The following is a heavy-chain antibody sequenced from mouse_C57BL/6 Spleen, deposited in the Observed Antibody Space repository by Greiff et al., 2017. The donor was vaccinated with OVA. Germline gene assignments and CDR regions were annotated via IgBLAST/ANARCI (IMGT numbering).Heavy chain of an antibody. CDR2: IRNKANGYTT. J-gene: IGHJ3*01. V-gene: IGHV7-3*01. CDR3: ASYVGGFAY. Sequence: EVMLVESGGGLVQPGGSLSLSCAASGFTFTDYYMSWVRQPPGKALEWLGFIRNKANGYTTEYSASVKGRFTISRDNSQSILYLQMNALRAEDSATYYCASYVGGFAYWGQGTLVTVSA. CDR1: GFTFTDYY.